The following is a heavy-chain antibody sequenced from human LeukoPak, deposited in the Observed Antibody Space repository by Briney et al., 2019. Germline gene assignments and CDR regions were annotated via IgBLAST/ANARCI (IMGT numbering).Heavy chain of an antibody. V-gene: IGHV3-7*01. CDR3: ARVGSGYYRPYDAFDI. J-gene: IGHJ3*02. Sequence: PGRSLRLSCAASGFTFSSYWMSWVRQAPGKGLEWVANIKQDGSEKYYVDSVKGRFTISRDNAKNSLYLQMNSLRAEDTAVYYCARVGSGYYRPYDAFDIWGQGTMVTVPS. CDR1: GFTFSSYW. CDR2: IKQDGSEK. D-gene: IGHD3-22*01.